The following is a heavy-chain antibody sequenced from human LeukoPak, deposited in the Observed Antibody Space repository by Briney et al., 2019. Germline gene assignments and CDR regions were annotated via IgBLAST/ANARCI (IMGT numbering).Heavy chain of an antibody. D-gene: IGHD5-24*01. CDR2: IRHDGSKK. J-gene: IGHJ4*02. CDR3: AKSGDGYRFDY. Sequence: PGGSLRLSCAASGFTFSSDGMHWVRLAPGKGLEWVAFIRHDGSKKYYADSVKGRFTTSRDNSKSTLDLQMNSLRPEDTAVYYCAKSGDGYRFDYWGQGTLVTVSS. CDR1: GFTFSSDG. V-gene: IGHV3-30*02.